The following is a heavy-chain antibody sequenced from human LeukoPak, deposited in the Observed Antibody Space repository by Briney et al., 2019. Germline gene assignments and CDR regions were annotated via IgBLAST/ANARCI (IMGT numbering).Heavy chain of an antibody. CDR1: GLTYSSYS. CDR3: ARHNSAGTYCRGGNCYSIHDY. D-gene: IGHD2-15*01. J-gene: IGHJ4*02. CDR2: ISSSSSYI. Sequence: PGGSLRLSCAASGLTYSSYSLNWVRQAPGKGLAWVSSISSSSSYIYYADSVKGRFTSSRDNAKNSLYLQMNSLRAEHTALYYGARHNSAGTYCRGGNCYSIHDYWGQGTLVTVSS. V-gene: IGHV3-21*01.